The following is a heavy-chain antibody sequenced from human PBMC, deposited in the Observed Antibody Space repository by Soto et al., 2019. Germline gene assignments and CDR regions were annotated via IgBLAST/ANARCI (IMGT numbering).Heavy chain of an antibody. CDR2: ISGSSSPI. J-gene: IGHJ3*02. D-gene: IGHD2-2*01. V-gene: IGHV3-48*02. Sequence: EVQLVESGGGLVQPGGSLRLSCAASGFPFSSYGMNWVRQAPGKGLEWVSYISGSSSPIYYADSVKGRFTISRDNAKNSQYLQMNSLRDEETAVYFFARYGPCTSTACYAAAFEIWGQGTVVTVSS. CDR1: GFPFSSYG. CDR3: ARYGPCTSTACYAAAFEI.